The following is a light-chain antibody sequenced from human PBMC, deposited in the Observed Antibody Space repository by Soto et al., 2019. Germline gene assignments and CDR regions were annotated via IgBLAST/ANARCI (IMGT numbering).Light chain of an antibody. CDR1: SSDVGGYDY. CDR3: ISYASINTYV. Sequence: QSALTQPASVSGSPGLSITISCTGTSSDVGGYDYVSWYQQHPGKAPKLMIYDVTNRPSGVSNRFSGSKSGNTASLTISGLQAEDEADYYCISYASINTYVFGTG. J-gene: IGLJ1*01. CDR2: DVT. V-gene: IGLV2-14*01.